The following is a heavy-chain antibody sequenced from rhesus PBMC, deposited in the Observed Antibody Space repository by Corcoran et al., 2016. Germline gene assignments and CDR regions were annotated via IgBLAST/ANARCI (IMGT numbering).Heavy chain of an antibody. D-gene: IGHD4-29*01. CDR1: GASISSDW. V-gene: IGHV4-80*01. Sequence: QVQLQESGPGLVKPSETLSLTCTVSGASISSDWLSWVRQPPGKGLEWIGVINGNTGSTNYNPSLKSRVTISKDASKKQFSLKLTSVTAADTAVYYCTREKVASIDYWGQGVLVTASS. CDR3: TREKVASIDY. J-gene: IGHJ4*01. CDR2: INGNTGST.